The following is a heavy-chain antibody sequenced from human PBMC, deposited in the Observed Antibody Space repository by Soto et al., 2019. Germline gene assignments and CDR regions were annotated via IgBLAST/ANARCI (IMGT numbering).Heavy chain of an antibody. V-gene: IGHV4-34*01. D-gene: IGHD2-15*01. Sequence: SETLSLTCDVSGGSFRDSFWTWLRQPPGRGLEWIGEINHSGYTNYNLSLKGRLTISVDASKSQFSLNLRSVTAADTAVYYCARTVVGPTPYFDPWGQGTQVTVSS. J-gene: IGHJ4*02. CDR1: GGSFRDSF. CDR3: ARTVVGPTPYFDP. CDR2: INHSGYT.